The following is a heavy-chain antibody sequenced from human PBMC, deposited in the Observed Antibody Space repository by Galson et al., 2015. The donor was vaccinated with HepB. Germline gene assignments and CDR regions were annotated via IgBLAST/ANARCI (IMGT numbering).Heavy chain of an antibody. CDR2: IKSKTDGGTT. V-gene: IGHV3-15*07. CDR1: GFTFSNAW. Sequence: SLRLSCAASGFTFSNAWMNWVRQAPGKGLEWVGRIKSKTDGGTTDYAAPVKGRFTISRDDSKNTLYLQMNSLKTEDTAVYYCTTDKPITMVRGVIITLMFDYWGQGTLVTVSS. CDR3: TTDKPITMVRGVIITLMFDY. J-gene: IGHJ4*02. D-gene: IGHD3-10*01.